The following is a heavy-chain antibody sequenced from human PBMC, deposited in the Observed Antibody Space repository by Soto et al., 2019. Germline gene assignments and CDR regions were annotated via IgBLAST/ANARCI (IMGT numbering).Heavy chain of an antibody. V-gene: IGHV4-39*01. D-gene: IGHD3-10*01. CDR3: ARQMVRGVIGVGGAPIDAFDI. Sequence: QLQLQESGPGLVKPSETLSLTCTVSGGSISSSSYYWGWIRQPPGKGLEWIGSIYYSGSTYYNPSLKSRVTISVDTSKNQFSLKLSSVTAADTAVYYCARQMVRGVIGVGGAPIDAFDIWGQGTMVTVSS. CDR2: IYYSGST. CDR1: GGSISSSSYY. J-gene: IGHJ3*02.